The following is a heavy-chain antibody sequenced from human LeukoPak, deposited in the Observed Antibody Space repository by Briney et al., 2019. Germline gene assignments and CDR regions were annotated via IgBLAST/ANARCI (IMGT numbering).Heavy chain of an antibody. V-gene: IGHV3-30*18. CDR3: AKDVSKSSGWYGSWFDP. J-gene: IGHJ5*02. CDR2: ISYDGNNE. Sequence: GRSLRLSCAASGFTFSNYGMHWVRQAPGKGLEWVAVISYDGNNEYSADSVKGRFTISRDNSKNTLYLQMNSLRGEDTAVYCCAKDVSKSSGWYGSWFDPWGQGTAVTVSS. CDR1: GFTFSNYG. D-gene: IGHD6-19*01.